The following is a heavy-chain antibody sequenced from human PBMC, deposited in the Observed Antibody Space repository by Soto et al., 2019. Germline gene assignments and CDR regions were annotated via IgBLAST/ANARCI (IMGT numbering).Heavy chain of an antibody. CDR1: GFIFSRYG. CDR2: ISYDGSNK. J-gene: IGHJ6*01. D-gene: IGHD3-10*01. Sequence: QGQLVESRRPPPQPGTSLRLSCEASGFIFSRYGMHWVRQAPGKGLEWVAVISYDGSNKYYAESVKGRFIISRDTSENTLYLQMNSLRAEDTAVYFCAKDLGSGKPYYYYAMDVW. V-gene: IGHV3-30*18. CDR3: AKDLGSGKPYYYYAMDV.